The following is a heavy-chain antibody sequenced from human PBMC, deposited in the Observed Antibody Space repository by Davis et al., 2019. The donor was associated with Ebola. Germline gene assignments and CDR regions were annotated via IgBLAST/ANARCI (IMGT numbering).Heavy chain of an antibody. CDR1: GGSISSSSYY. CDR3: ARGREGGYCSSTSCYTGWFDP. Sequence: PGGSLRLSCTVSGGSISSSSYYWGWIRQPPGKGLEWIGSIYYSGSTYYNPSLKSRVTISVDTSKNQFSLKLSSVTAADTAVYYCARGREGGYCSSTSCYTGWFDPWGQGTLVTVSS. D-gene: IGHD2-2*02. CDR2: IYYSGST. J-gene: IGHJ5*02. V-gene: IGHV4-39*07.